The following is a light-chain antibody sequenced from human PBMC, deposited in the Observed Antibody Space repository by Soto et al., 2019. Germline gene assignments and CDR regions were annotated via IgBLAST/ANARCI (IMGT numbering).Light chain of an antibody. CDR3: QQYGYSPIT. Sequence: EIVMTHSRSTLSVSPGEVATLSCRASQGIGDTLAWYQQKPGQAPRLLIYAASSRATGIPDRFSGSGSGTDFTLTIDGLEPEDFVVYYCQQYGYSPITFGQGTRLEIK. V-gene: IGKV3-20*01. J-gene: IGKJ5*01. CDR2: AAS. CDR1: QGIGDT.